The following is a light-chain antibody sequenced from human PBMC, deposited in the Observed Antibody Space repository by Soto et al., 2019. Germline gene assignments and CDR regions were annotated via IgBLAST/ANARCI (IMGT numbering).Light chain of an antibody. V-gene: IGKV3-20*01. CDR3: QQYGSSPVS. CDR1: QRVSSTN. J-gene: IGKJ2*03. Sequence: EIVLTQSPGTLSLSPGESATLSCMASQRVSSTNLAWYQQKPGQSPRLVMFGASSRATGIPDRFSGSGSGTDFTLTISRLEPEDFAVYLCQQYGSSPVSFGHGTKLEIK. CDR2: GAS.